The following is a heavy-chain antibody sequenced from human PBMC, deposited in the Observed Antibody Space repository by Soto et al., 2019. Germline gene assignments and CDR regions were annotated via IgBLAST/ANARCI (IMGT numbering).Heavy chain of an antibody. CDR2: INPILSMS. D-gene: IGHD3-16*02. CDR1: GDTFTFYS. CDR3: AISYGLEYRAFDY. J-gene: IGHJ4*02. V-gene: IGHV1-69*02. Sequence: GASVKVSCKASGDTFTFYSINWVRQAPGLGLEWMGRINPILSMSNYAQRFQGRVTMTADKSTSTAYMELSSLRSEDTAIYYCAISYGLEYRAFDYWGQGALVTVSS.